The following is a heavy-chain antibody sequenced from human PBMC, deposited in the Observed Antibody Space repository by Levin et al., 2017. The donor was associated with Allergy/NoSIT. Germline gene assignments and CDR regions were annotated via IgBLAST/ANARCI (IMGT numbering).Heavy chain of an antibody. CDR3: VRFSSLWFGGD. D-gene: IGHD3-10*01. CDR1: GASISSGDYY. CDR2: MYYSRNT. V-gene: IGHV4-30-4*01. Sequence: PSETLSLTCTVSGASISSGDYYWSWIRQPPGKGLEWIGYMYYSRNTYYNPSLKSRLSISQDASDNQFSLKLTSVTDADTAVYYCVRFSSLWFGGDWGQGTLVTVSS. J-gene: IGHJ4*02.